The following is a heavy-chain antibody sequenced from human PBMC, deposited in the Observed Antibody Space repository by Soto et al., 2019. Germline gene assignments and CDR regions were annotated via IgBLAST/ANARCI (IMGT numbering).Heavy chain of an antibody. J-gene: IGHJ4*02. CDR3: ARHLYDYVWGSYRH. Sequence: SVKVSCKSSGYIFKNYAVTWLRQAPGQGLEWMGGIIPVFGTPDYSQKFRGRVTITADESTSTVYMELRSLTSEDTAVYYCARHLYDYVWGSYRHWGQGTLVTVS. D-gene: IGHD3-16*02. CDR1: GYIFKNYA. V-gene: IGHV1-69*13. CDR2: IIPVFGTP.